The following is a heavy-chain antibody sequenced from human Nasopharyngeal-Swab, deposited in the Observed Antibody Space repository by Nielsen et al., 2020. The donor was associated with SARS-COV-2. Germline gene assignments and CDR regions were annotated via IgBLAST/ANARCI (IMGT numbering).Heavy chain of an antibody. J-gene: IGHJ4*02. CDR1: GFSITTYG. Sequence: GESLKISCSASGFSITTYGMTWVRQAPGKGLEWVSGISELGSGIYYADSVWGRFSISRDTSKNTVCLQMNSLRADDTALYFCTRGLTGHIVQWNPSPYWGQGTLVTVSS. D-gene: IGHD1-14*01. CDR2: ISELGSGI. V-gene: IGHV3-23*01. CDR3: TRGLTGHIVQWNPSPY.